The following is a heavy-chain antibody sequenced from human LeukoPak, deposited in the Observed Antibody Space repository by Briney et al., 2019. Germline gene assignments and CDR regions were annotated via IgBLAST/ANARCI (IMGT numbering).Heavy chain of an antibody. CDR3: ARNGSTSPFDH. J-gene: IGHJ4*02. CDR2: IYCSGGT. D-gene: IGHD2-2*01. V-gene: IGHV4-59*01. CDR1: GGSISSYC. Sequence: SETLSLTCTVSGGSISSYCWSWIRQPPGTGLEWVGDIYCSGGTNYNPSPERRVTISVHTPKHQLPLKLSSVPAAHTAVYHCARNGSTSPFDHWGQGTLVTVSS.